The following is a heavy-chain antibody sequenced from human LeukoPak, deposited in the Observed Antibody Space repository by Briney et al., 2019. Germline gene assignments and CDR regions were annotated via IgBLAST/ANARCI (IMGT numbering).Heavy chain of an antibody. CDR1: GFTFSSYA. J-gene: IGHJ5*02. Sequence: GGSLRLSCAASGFTFSSYAMSWVRQAPGKGLEWVSAISGSGGSTYYADSVKGRFTISRDNSKDTVYLQMYSLRVDDTALYHCAKSYDTSTSPDHWGQGILSASPQ. CDR2: ISGSGGST. D-gene: IGHD3-3*01. CDR3: AKSYDTSTSPDH. V-gene: IGHV3-23*01.